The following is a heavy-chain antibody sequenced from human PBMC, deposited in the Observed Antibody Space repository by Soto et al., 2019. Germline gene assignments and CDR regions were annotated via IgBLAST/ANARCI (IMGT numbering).Heavy chain of an antibody. J-gene: IGHJ4*02. CDR1: GYTFTSYG. Sequence: QVQLVQSGAEVKKPGASVKVSCKASGYTFTSYGISWVRQAPGQGLEWMGWISAYNGNTNYAQKLQGRVTMTIDTSTSTAYMELRSLRSDDTAVYYCARTSIVATITGQIDYWGQGTLVTVSS. V-gene: IGHV1-18*01. CDR2: ISAYNGNT. D-gene: IGHD5-12*01. CDR3: ARTSIVATITGQIDY.